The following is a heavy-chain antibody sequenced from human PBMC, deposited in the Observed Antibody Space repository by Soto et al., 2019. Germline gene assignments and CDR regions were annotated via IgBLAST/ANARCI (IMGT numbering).Heavy chain of an antibody. CDR3: AKDGNWLDVYYDV. J-gene: IGHJ4*02. D-gene: IGHD3-16*01. V-gene: IGHV3-23*01. CDR1: GIEFSNYA. CDR2: VSASGRSR. Sequence: EVQLLESGGGLVQPGGSLRHSCVGSGIEFSNYAMSWVRQAPGKGLEWVSIVSASGRSRYHADSVKGRFTISRDNSKNTLYLHMTNLRAEDTAVYYCAKDGNWLDVYYDVWGQGIPVTVSS.